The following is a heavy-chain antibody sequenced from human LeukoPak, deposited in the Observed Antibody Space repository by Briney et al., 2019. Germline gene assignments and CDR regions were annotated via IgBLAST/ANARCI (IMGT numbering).Heavy chain of an antibody. J-gene: IGHJ4*02. CDR3: ASLNDYYDSSGYYYFDY. Sequence: ASVKVSCKASGYTFTDYYIHWLRQAPGQGLEWMGWISAYNGNTNYAQKLQGRVTMTTDTSTSTAYMELRSLRSDDTAVYYCASLNDYYDSSGYYYFDYWGQGTLVTVSS. CDR1: GYTFTDYY. D-gene: IGHD3-22*01. CDR2: ISAYNGNT. V-gene: IGHV1-18*04.